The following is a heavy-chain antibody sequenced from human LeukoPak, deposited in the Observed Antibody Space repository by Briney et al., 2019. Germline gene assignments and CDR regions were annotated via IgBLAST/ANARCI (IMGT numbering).Heavy chain of an antibody. CDR3: AKGTSGIIAGGHDYYMDV. CDR1: GFTFSSYW. CDR2: IRYDGIAI. J-gene: IGHJ6*03. Sequence: GGSLRLSCAASGFTFSSYWMSWVRQAPGKGLEWVTFIRYDGIAIQYADSVKGRFTISRDNSKNALYLQMISLRPEDTAVYFCAKGTSGIIAGGHDYYMDVWGKGTTVTISS. D-gene: IGHD6-13*01. V-gene: IGHV3-30*02.